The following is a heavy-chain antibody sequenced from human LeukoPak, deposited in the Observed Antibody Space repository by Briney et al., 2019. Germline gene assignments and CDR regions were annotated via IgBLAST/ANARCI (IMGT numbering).Heavy chain of an antibody. Sequence: GGSLRLSCAASGFTFSSYAMSWVRQAPGKGLKWVSGISGSGVSTYYTDSVKGRFTVSSDNSKNTMFLQMNSLRAEDTAVYYCAKGLYGDTFLNWFDPWGQGTLVTVSS. D-gene: IGHD2/OR15-2a*01. V-gene: IGHV3-23*01. CDR1: GFTFSSYA. J-gene: IGHJ5*02. CDR2: ISGSGVST. CDR3: AKGLYGDTFLNWFDP.